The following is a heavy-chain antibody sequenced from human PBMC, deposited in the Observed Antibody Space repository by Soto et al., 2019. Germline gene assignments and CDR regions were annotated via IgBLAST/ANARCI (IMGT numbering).Heavy chain of an antibody. V-gene: IGHV4-59*01. CDR2: IYYSGST. CDR1: GGSISSYY. CDR3: ARVVTMVRGVPYYYYYYMDV. D-gene: IGHD3-10*01. Sequence: PSETLSLTCTVSGGSISSYYWSWIRQPPGKGLEWIGYIYYSGSTNYNPSLKSRVTISVDTSKNQFSLKLSSVTAADTAVYYCARVVTMVRGVPYYYYYYMDVWGKGTTVT. J-gene: IGHJ6*03.